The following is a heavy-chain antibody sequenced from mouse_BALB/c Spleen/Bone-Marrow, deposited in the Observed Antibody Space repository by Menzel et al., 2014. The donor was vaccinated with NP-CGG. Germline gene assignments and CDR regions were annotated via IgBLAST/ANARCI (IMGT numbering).Heavy chain of an antibody. Sequence: VTLKESGAELVKPGASVRLSCTASGFNIKDTYMHWVKQRPEQGLEWIGRIDPANGNTKYDPKFQGKATITADTSSNTAYLQLSSLTSEDTAVYYCATDSSGYLDYWGQGTTLTVSS. J-gene: IGHJ2*01. CDR3: ATDSSGYLDY. D-gene: IGHD3-2*01. CDR2: IDPANGNT. V-gene: IGHV14-3*02. CDR1: GFNIKDTY.